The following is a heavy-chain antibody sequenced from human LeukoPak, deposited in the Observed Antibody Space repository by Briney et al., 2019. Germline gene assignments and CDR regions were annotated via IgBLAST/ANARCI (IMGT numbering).Heavy chain of an antibody. V-gene: IGHV3-23*01. CDR3: AKDDRRYCSSTSCLDSLDP. D-gene: IGHD2-2*01. Sequence: GGSLILSCSASGFTFSSYAMSWVRQAPGKGLEWVSAISGSCGSTYYADSVKGRFTISRDNSKNTLHLQMNSLRAEDTAVYYCAKDDRRYCSSTSCLDSLDPRGQGTLVTVSS. CDR2: ISGSCGST. CDR1: GFTFSSYA. J-gene: IGHJ5*02.